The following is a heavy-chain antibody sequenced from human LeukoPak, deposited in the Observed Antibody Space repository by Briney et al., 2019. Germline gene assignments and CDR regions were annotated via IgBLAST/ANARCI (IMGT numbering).Heavy chain of an antibody. D-gene: IGHD4-17*01. CDR3: ARDMWAVTHPNPNWFDP. V-gene: IGHV3-48*01. J-gene: IGHJ5*02. CDR2: ISSSSSTI. CDR1: GFTFSSYS. Sequence: PGGSLRLSCAASGFTFSSYSMNWVRQAPGKGLEWVSYISSSSSTIYYADSVKGRFTISRDNAKNSLYLQMNSLRAEDTAVYYCARDMWAVTHPNPNWFDPWGQGTLVTVSS.